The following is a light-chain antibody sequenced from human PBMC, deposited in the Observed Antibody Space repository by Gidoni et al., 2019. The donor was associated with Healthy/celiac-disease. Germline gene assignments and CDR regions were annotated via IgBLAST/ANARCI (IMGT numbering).Light chain of an antibody. CDR3: CSYAGSYTSRV. V-gene: IGLV2-11*01. CDR2: DVS. J-gene: IGLJ1*01. Sequence: CTGTSSDVGGYNYVSWYQQHPGKAPTLMIYDVSKRPSGVPDRFSGSKSGNTASLTISGLQAEDAADYYCCSYAGSYTSRVFGTGTKVTVL. CDR1: SSDVGGYNY.